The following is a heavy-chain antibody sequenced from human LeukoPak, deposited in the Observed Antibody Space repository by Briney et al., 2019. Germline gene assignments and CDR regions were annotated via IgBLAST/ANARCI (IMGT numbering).Heavy chain of an antibody. Sequence: SETLSLTSAVYGGSFSGYYWSWIRQPPGKGLEWIGEINHSGSTNHNPSLKSRVTISVDTSKNQFSLKLSSVTAADTAVYYCARIGEMATNDAFDIWGQGTMVTVSS. V-gene: IGHV4-34*01. J-gene: IGHJ3*02. CDR3: ARIGEMATNDAFDI. CDR1: GGSFSGYY. CDR2: INHSGST. D-gene: IGHD5-24*01.